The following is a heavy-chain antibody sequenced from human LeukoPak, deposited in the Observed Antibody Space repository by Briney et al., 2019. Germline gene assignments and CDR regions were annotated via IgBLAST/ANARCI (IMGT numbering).Heavy chain of an antibody. CDR2: IYYSGST. CDR3: ARRHYCSGGSCYSGSDYFDY. D-gene: IGHD2-15*01. V-gene: IGHV4-59*08. Sequence: SETLSFTCTVSGGSISSYYWSWIRQPPGKGLEWIGYIYYSGSTNYNPSLKSRVTISVDTSKNQFSLKLSSVTAADTAVYYCARRHYCSGGSCYSGSDYFDYWGQGTLVTVSS. CDR1: GGSISSYY. J-gene: IGHJ4*02.